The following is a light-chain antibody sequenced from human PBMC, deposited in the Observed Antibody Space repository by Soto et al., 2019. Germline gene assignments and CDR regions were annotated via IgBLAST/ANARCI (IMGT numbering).Light chain of an antibody. CDR3: QQYNDYPYT. Sequence: DIQVTQSPSTLSASVGDRVIIACRASQTADKWVAWYQQKPGKAPNVLIYDASRLESGVTSRFSGSGSGTLFTLTISNLQPDDFATYYCQQYNDYPYTFGQGTKVEI. V-gene: IGKV1-5*01. J-gene: IGKJ2*01. CDR1: QTADKW. CDR2: DAS.